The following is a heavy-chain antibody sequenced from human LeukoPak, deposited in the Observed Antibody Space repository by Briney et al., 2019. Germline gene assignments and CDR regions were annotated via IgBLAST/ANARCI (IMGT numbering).Heavy chain of an antibody. J-gene: IGHJ4*02. CDR1: GFTFSNYW. D-gene: IGHD3-10*01. CDR2: INSDGTYT. CDR3: ARDRYYGSGVYNYFDY. Sequence: GGSLRLSCAASGFTFSNYWMHWVRQAPGKGLVWVSHINSDGTYTSYADSVKGRFTISRNNSKNTLYLQVNSLRAEDTAVYYCARDRYYGSGVYNYFDYRGQGTLVTVSP. V-gene: IGHV3-74*01.